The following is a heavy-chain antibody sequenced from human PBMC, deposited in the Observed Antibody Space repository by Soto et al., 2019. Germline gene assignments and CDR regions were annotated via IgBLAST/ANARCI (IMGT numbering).Heavy chain of an antibody. CDR2: IYYSGST. J-gene: IGHJ4*02. V-gene: IGHV4-31*03. Sequence: PSETLSLTCTVSGGSISSGGYYWSWIRQHPGKGLEWIGYIYYSGSTYYNPSLKSRVTISVDTSKNQFSLKLSSVTAADTAVYYCARGSSGYPSPDYFDYWGQGTLVTVSS. CDR1: GGSISSGGYY. CDR3: ARGSSGYPSPDYFDY. D-gene: IGHD3-22*01.